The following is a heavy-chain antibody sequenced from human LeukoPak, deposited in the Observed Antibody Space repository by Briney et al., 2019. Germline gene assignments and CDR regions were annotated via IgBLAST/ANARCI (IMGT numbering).Heavy chain of an antibody. J-gene: IGHJ5*02. V-gene: IGHV3-23*01. Sequence: GSLRLSCAASGFTFSSYAMSWVRQAPGKGLDWVSVISGRGGSKYYADSVKGRFTISRDNSKNTLYLQMNSLRAEDTAVYYCAKNAARWLKYNWFDPWGQGTLVTVSS. D-gene: IGHD5-24*01. CDR1: GFTFSSYA. CDR2: ISGRGGSK. CDR3: AKNAARWLKYNWFDP.